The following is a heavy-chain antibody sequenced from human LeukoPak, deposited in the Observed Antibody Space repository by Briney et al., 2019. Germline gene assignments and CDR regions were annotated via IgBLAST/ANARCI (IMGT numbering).Heavy chain of an antibody. J-gene: IGHJ2*01. CDR1: GGSISSYY. V-gene: IGHV4-59*06. Sequence: PSETLSLTCTVSGGSISSYYWSWIRQHPGKGLEWIGYIYYSGSTYYNPSLKSRVTISVDTSKNQFSLKLSSVTAADTAVYYCATIPPNYYYDSSGSRYFDLWGRGTLVTVSS. CDR3: ATIPPNYYYDSSGSRYFDL. D-gene: IGHD3-22*01. CDR2: IYYSGST.